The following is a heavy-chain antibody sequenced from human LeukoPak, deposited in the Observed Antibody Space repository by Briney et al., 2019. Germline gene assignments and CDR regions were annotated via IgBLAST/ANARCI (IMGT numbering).Heavy chain of an antibody. D-gene: IGHD6-6*01. CDR3: AVEYSSSSMGYYFDY. Sequence: GGSLRLSCAASGFTFSSYWMSWVRQAPGKGLEWVANIKQDGSEKYYVDSVKGRFTISRDNAKNSLYLQMNSLRAEDTAVYYCAVEYSSSSMGYYFDYWGQGTLVTVSS. V-gene: IGHV3-7*01. J-gene: IGHJ4*02. CDR1: GFTFSSYW. CDR2: IKQDGSEK.